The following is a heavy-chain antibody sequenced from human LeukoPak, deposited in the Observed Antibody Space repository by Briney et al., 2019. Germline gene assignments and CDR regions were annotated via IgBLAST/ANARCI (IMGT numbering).Heavy chain of an antibody. CDR2: IYHSGSS. Sequence: SETLSFTCTVSGVSISSSNSYWGWIRQPPGKGLEWIGSIYHSGSSYYNPSLKSRVTISVDTSKNQFSLKLRSVTAADTAVYHCARAETYSSGWYDPFFDYWGQGTLVTVST. V-gene: IGHV4-39*07. D-gene: IGHD6-19*01. J-gene: IGHJ4*02. CDR1: GVSISSSNSY. CDR3: ARAETYSSGWYDPFFDY.